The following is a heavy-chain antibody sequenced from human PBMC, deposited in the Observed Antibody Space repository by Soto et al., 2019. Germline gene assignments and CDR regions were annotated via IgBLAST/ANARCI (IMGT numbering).Heavy chain of an antibody. V-gene: IGHV3-30*03. J-gene: IGHJ6*02. CDR3: VAEGNGMDV. Sequence: GGSLRLSCAASGFTFSSYGMHWVRQAPGKGLEWVAVISYDGSNKYYADSVKGRFTISRDNSKNTLYLQMNSLRAEDTAVYYCVAEGNGMDVWGQGTTVTVSS. CDR2: ISYDGSNK. CDR1: GFTFSSYG.